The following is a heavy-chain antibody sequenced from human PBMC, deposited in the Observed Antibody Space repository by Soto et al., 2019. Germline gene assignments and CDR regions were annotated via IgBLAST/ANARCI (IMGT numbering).Heavy chain of an antibody. J-gene: IGHJ6*02. CDR3: ARAHGSGGLDYYGLAV. V-gene: IGHV3-30*03. D-gene: IGHD3-10*01. CDR2: ISSDGSDK. Sequence: QVQLVASGGGVVQPGRSLRLSCTASGFTFSNYGMHRVRQTPGKGLEWVAVISSDGSDKYFADSVKGRSTISRGNCKKTVYLQMSSMRSDDTALYFCARAHGSGGLDYYGLAVGGRGSTVIVS. CDR1: GFTFSNYG.